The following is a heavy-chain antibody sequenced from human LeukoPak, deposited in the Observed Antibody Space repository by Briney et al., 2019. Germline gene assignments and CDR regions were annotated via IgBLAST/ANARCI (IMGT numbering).Heavy chain of an antibody. CDR3: ARDLGVPAATDDYYYYYYMDV. CDR2: ISAYNGNT. CDR1: GYTFTSYG. J-gene: IGHJ6*03. V-gene: IGHV1-18*01. Sequence: ASVKVSCKASGYTFTSYGISWVRQAPGQGLEWMGWISAYNGNTNYAQKLQGRVTMTTDTSTSTAYMELSSLRSEDTAVYYCARDLGVPAATDDYYYYYYMDVWGKGTTVTVSS. D-gene: IGHD2-2*01.